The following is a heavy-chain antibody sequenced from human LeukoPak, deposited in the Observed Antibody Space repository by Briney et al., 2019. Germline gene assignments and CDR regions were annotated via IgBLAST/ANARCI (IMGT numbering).Heavy chain of an antibody. CDR1: GGSINNYY. CDR2: IYYSGST. CDR3: ARHLSLIDAFDI. V-gene: IGHV4-59*08. Sequence: PSETLSLTCTVSGGSINNYYWSWIRQPPGKGLEWIGYIYYSGSTNYNPSLKSRVTISVDTSKNQFSLKLSSVTAADTAVYYCARHLSLIDAFDIWGQGTMVTVSS. D-gene: IGHD3-16*01. J-gene: IGHJ3*02.